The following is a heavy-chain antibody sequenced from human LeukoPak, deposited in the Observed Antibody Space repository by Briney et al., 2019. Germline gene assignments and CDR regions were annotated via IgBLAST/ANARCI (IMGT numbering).Heavy chain of an antibody. V-gene: IGHV4-39*01. D-gene: IGHD6-19*01. CDR1: GGSISSSSYY. CDR2: IYYSGST. J-gene: IGHJ5*02. CDR3: ARKVGVAVAGKRWFDP. Sequence: NPSETLSLTCIVSGGSISSSSYYWGWIRQPPGKGLEWIGSIYYSGSTYYNPSLKSRVTISVDTSKNQFSLKLSSVTAADTAVYYCARKVGVAVAGKRWFDPWGQGTLVTVSS.